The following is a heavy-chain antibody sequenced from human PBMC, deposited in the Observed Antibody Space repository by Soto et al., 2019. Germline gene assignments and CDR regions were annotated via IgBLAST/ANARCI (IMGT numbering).Heavy chain of an antibody. CDR1: GFTFSSYS. CDR3: ARDGSGNLYLNWFDP. V-gene: IGHV3-48*02. J-gene: IGHJ5*02. D-gene: IGHD6-19*01. Sequence: GRSLRLSCAASGFTFSSYSMNWVRQAPGKGLEWVSYISSHSSTLYYADSVKGRFTICRDNAENSLYLQMNSMRDEDTAVYYCARDGSGNLYLNWFDPWGQGTLVTVSS. CDR2: ISSHSSTL.